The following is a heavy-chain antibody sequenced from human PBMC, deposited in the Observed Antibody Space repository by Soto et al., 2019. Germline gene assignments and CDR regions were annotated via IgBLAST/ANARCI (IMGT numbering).Heavy chain of an antibody. CDR1: GYTFTSYA. V-gene: IGHV1-3*01. CDR2: INAGNGNT. J-gene: IGHJ4*02. D-gene: IGHD6-13*01. Sequence: ASVKVSCKASGYTFTSYAMHWVRQAPGQRLEWMGWINAGNGNTKYSQKFQGRVTITRDTSASTAYMEPSSLRSEDTAVYYCARARDSSSSVDYWGQGTLVPVSS. CDR3: ARARDSSSSVDY.